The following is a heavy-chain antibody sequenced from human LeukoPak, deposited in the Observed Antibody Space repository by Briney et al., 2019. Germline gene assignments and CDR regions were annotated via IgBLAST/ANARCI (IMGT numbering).Heavy chain of an antibody. CDR3: AKRGLPAAAFYFDS. D-gene: IGHD2-2*01. CDR2: MSGSGGST. CDR1: GFTFSTYA. Sequence: GGSLRLSCAASGFTFSTYAMSWVRQAPGKGLEWVSAMSGSGGSTYYADSVKGRFTISRDISKNTLYLQMSSLRAEDTAVYYCAKRGLPAAAFYFDSWGQGTLVTVSS. V-gene: IGHV3-23*01. J-gene: IGHJ4*02.